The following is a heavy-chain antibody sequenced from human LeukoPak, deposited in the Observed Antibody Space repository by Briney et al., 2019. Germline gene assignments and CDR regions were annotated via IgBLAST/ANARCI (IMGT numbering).Heavy chain of an antibody. J-gene: IGHJ5*01. V-gene: IGHV3-23*01. CDR1: EFTFSSYA. CDR3: AKGSSTVTKNWFDS. CDR2: ISGSGGST. Sequence: PGGSLRLSCAAYEFTFSSYAMTWVRQAPGKGLEWVSGISGSGGSTYYADSVKGRFTISRDNSKNTLYLQMNSLRADDTAVYYCAKGSSTVTKNWFDSWGQGTLVTVSS. D-gene: IGHD4-17*01.